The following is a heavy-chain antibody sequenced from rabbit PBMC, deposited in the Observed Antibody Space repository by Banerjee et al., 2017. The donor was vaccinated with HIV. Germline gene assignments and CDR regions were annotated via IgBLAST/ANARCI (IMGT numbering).Heavy chain of an antibody. J-gene: IGHJ4*01. V-gene: IGHV1S45*01. CDR2: IYTGSGNT. D-gene: IGHD1-1*01. Sequence: QEQLEESGGDLVKPEASLTLTCKASGFDLSNYYYMCWVRQAPGKGLEWIGCIYTGSGNTYYASWAKGRFTISKTSSTTVTLQMTSLTAADTATYFCARGAGSNGYHRFNLWGQGTLVTVS. CDR3: ARGAGSNGYHRFNL. CDR1: GFDLSNYYY.